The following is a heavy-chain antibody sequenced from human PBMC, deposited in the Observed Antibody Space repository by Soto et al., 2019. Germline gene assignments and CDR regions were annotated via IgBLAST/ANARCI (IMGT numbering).Heavy chain of an antibody. J-gene: IGHJ4*02. Sequence: QVQLVESGGGVVQPGRSLRLSCAASGFTFSSYGMHWVRQAPGKGLAWVAVISYDGSNKYYADSVKGRFTISRDNSKNTLYLQMNSLRAEDTAVYYCAKEDLGSSSWYYFDYWGQGTLVTVSS. CDR1: GFTFSSYG. D-gene: IGHD6-13*01. CDR2: ISYDGSNK. CDR3: AKEDLGSSSWYYFDY. V-gene: IGHV3-30*18.